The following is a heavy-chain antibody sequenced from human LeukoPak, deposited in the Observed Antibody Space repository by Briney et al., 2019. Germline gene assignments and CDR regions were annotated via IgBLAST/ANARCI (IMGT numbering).Heavy chain of an antibody. J-gene: IGHJ4*02. D-gene: IGHD6-19*01. CDR2: INQDGSEK. CDR1: GLTFSSYA. V-gene: IGHV3-7*01. CDR3: ARPVAGRSFDC. Sequence: GGSLRLSCAASGLTFSSYAMSWVRQAPGKGLEWVASINQDGSEKYYVDSVKGRFTISKDNAKKSLYLQMNSLRAEDTAVYYCARPVAGRSFDCWGQGTLVTVSS.